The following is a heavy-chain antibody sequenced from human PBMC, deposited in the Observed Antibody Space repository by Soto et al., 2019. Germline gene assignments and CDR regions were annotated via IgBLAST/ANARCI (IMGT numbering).Heavy chain of an antibody. CDR1: GYSFTSYW. V-gene: IGHV5-51*01. D-gene: IGHD2-2*01. CDR2: IYPGDSDT. J-gene: IGHJ6*02. Sequence: GESLKISCKGSGYSFTSYWIGWVRQMPGKGPEWMGIIYPGDSDTRYSPSFQGQVTISADKSISTAYLQWSSLKASDTAMYYCARLCSSTSCYRGMDVWGQGTTVTVSS. CDR3: ARLCSSTSCYRGMDV.